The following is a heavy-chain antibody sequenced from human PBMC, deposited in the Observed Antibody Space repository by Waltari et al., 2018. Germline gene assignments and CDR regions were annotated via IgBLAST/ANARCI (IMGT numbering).Heavy chain of an antibody. Sequence: EVQLVESGGNLIQPGGSLRLSCAASGFTVRTNFISWVRQAPGKGRGWVSIIYSGVNTYYAGSGKGRFTISRDNYKNMGDLEMNSLRAEDTAVYYCAKQSPSYTRGWYPLESWGPGTLVTVSP. CDR2: IYSGVNT. CDR1: GFTVRTNF. CDR3: AKQSPSYTRGWYPLES. J-gene: IGHJ4*02. V-gene: IGHV3-53*01. D-gene: IGHD6-19*01.